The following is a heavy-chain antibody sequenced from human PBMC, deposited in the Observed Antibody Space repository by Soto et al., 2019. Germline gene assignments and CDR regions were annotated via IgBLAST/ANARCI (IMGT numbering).Heavy chain of an antibody. V-gene: IGHV4-34*01. D-gene: IGHD6-6*01. Sequence: SETLSLTCAVYGGSFSTDYWSWIRQPPGKGLEWIGEINPSGGTNYNPSLKRRVTISVATSKNQFSLKLSSVTAADTVVYYCARVLAARASRDFDYWGQGTLVTVSS. CDR3: ARVLAARASRDFDY. CDR2: INPSGGT. J-gene: IGHJ4*02. CDR1: GGSFSTDY.